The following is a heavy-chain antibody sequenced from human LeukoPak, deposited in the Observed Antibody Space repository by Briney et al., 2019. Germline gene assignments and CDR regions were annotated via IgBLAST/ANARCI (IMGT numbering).Heavy chain of an antibody. CDR1: GGSISSGSYY. CDR3: AREFLVRRDILTGYTLDWFDP. Sequence: SQTLSLTCTVSGGSISSGSYYWSWIRQPAGKGLEWIGRIYTSGSTNYNPSLKSRVTISVDTSKNQFSLKLSSVTAADTAVYYCAREFLVRRDILTGYTLDWFDPWGQGTRVTVSS. CDR2: IYTSGST. D-gene: IGHD3-9*01. V-gene: IGHV4-61*02. J-gene: IGHJ5*02.